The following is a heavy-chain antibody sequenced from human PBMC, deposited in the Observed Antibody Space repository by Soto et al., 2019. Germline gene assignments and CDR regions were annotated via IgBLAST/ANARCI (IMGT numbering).Heavy chain of an antibody. CDR2: IYYSGST. CDR3: ARAPMVRGVLTTYNDY. J-gene: IGHJ4*02. V-gene: IGHV4-30-4*01. Sequence: LSLTCPVAGGSISSGGYYCGWIRQPPGKGLEWIGYIYYSGSTYYNPSLKSRVTISVDTSKNQFSLKLSSVTAADTAVYYCARAPMVRGVLTTYNDYWGQGTLVTVSS. CDR1: GGSISSGGYY. D-gene: IGHD3-10*01.